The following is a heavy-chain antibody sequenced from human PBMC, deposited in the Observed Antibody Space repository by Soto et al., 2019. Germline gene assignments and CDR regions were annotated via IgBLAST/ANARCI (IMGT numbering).Heavy chain of an antibody. Sequence: SETLSLTCTVSGGSISSGGYYWSWIRQHPGKGLEWIGYIYYSGSTYYNPSLKSRVTISVDTSKNQFSLELSSVTAADTAVYYCARGGVATLYFDYWGQGTLVTVSS. CDR3: ARGGVATLYFDY. D-gene: IGHD5-12*01. J-gene: IGHJ4*02. V-gene: IGHV4-31*03. CDR1: GGSISSGGYY. CDR2: IYYSGST.